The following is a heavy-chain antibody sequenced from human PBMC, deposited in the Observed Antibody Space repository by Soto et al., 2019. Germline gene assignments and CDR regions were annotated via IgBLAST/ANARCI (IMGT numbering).Heavy chain of an antibody. J-gene: IGHJ6*02. D-gene: IGHD2-2*01. CDR1: GGSISSGDYY. Sequence: SESLSLTCTVSGGSISSGDYYWSWIRQPPGKGLEWIGYIYYSGSTYYNPSPKSRVTISVDTSKNQFSLKLSSVTAADTAVYYCARDRAFRVPAAMPGGYYYYGMDVWGQGTTVTVSS. CDR2: IYYSGST. V-gene: IGHV4-30-4*01. CDR3: ARDRAFRVPAAMPGGYYYYGMDV.